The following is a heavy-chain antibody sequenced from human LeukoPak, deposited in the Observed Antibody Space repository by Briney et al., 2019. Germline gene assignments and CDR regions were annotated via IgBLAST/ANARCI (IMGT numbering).Heavy chain of an antibody. D-gene: IGHD6-19*01. J-gene: IGHJ4*02. CDR1: GFTFSTYA. V-gene: IGHV3-23*01. Sequence: GGSLRLSCAASGFTFSTYAMNWVRQAPGKGLGWVSAISGSGGSTYYADSVKGRFTISRDNSKNTLYLQMNSLRAEDTAVYYCARGRWSSGWEDYWGQGTLVTVSS. CDR2: ISGSGGST. CDR3: ARGRWSSGWEDY.